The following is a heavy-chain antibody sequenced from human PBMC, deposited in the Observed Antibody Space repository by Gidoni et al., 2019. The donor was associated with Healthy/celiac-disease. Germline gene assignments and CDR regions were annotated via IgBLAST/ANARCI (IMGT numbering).Heavy chain of an antibody. J-gene: IGHJ4*02. D-gene: IGHD3-10*01. Sequence: QVQLQESGPGLVKPSETLSLTCTVPGGSISSYYWSWIRQPPGKGLEWIGYIYYSGSTNYNPSLKSRVTISVDTSKNQFSLKLSSVTAADTAVYYCASASGSGPYFDYWGQGTLVTVSS. CDR3: ASASGSGPYFDY. V-gene: IGHV4-59*01. CDR2: IYYSGST. CDR1: GGSISSYY.